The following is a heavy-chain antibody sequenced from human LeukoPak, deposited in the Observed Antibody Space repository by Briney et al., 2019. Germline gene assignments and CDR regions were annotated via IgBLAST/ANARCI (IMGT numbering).Heavy chain of an antibody. V-gene: IGHV1-2*02. D-gene: IGHD5/OR15-5a*01. Sequence: ASVKVSCKASGYTFTGYYMHWVRQAPGQGLEWMGWINPNSGGTNYAQKFQGKVTMTRDTSISTAYMELSRLRSDDTAVYYCARDVYAIDAFDIWGQGTMVTVSS. J-gene: IGHJ3*02. CDR1: GYTFTGYY. CDR3: ARDVYAIDAFDI. CDR2: INPNSGGT.